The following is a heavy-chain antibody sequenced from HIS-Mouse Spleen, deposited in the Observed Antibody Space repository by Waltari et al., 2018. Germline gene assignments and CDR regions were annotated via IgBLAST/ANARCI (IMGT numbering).Heavy chain of an antibody. CDR1: GGSISSSSYY. J-gene: IGHJ5*02. CDR3: ARKRTASGWFDP. D-gene: IGHD2-21*02. CDR2: IYYSGST. Sequence: QLQLQESDPGLVKPSETLSLTCTVSGGSISSSSYYWGWILQPPGKGLEWIGSIYYSGSTYYNPSLKSRVTISVDTSKNQFSLKLSSVTAADTAVYYCARKRTASGWFDPWGQGTLVTVSS. V-gene: IGHV4-39*01.